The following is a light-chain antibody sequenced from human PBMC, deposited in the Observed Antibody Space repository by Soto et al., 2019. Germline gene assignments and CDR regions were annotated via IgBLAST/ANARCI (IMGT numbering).Light chain of an antibody. CDR1: QSVSSTS. CDR3: QQYKNWPTIT. Sequence: EVVLTQSPCTLSLSPGERVTILCLASQSVSSTSLAWYQQKPCQTPRLLIYGASSRATSTPDRISGGGSGTHFTLTISRLEPEDFAVYYCQQYKNWPTITFGQGTRL. J-gene: IGKJ5*01. CDR2: GAS. V-gene: IGKV3-20*01.